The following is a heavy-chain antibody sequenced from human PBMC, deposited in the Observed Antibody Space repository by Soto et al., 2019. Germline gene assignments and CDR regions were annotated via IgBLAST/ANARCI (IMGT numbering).Heavy chain of an antibody. D-gene: IGHD6-13*01. CDR1: GFLFDSYA. V-gene: IGHV3-23*01. CDR2: ISGGGGDT. J-gene: IGHJ4*02. Sequence: EVQLLESGGGLVRPGGSLRLSCAASGFLFDSYAMTWVRQAPGKGLDWVSAISGGGGDTYYADSVKGRFIVSRDNSKNTLYVEMKGLRAEDTAIYYCTRSLFMASPGIEPFDSWGQGTLVTVSS. CDR3: TRSLFMASPGIEPFDS.